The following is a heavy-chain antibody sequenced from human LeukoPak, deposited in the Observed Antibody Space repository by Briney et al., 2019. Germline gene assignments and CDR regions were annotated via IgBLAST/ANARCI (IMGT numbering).Heavy chain of an antibody. Sequence: SETLSLTCIVSGGSTSSTSYYWGWIRPPPGKDLEWIGIIYSSGSTYYHPSLKSRVTVSIDTSKNQFSLKLSSVTAADTAVYYCVRSGGYCSTITCHVDYFDLWGRGTLVTVSS. CDR2: IYSSGST. CDR1: GGSTSSTSYY. D-gene: IGHD2-2*01. V-gene: IGHV4-39*01. CDR3: VRSGGYCSTITCHVDYFDL. J-gene: IGHJ2*01.